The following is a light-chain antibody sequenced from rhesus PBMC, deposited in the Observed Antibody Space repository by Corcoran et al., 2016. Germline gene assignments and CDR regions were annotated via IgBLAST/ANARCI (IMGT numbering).Light chain of an antibody. CDR1: QSIGSW. Sequence: DIQMTQSPSSLSASAGDTVTITCRASQSIGSWLDWYQQTPGKAPKLLLQKAFSLQSGVPSRFSGRGDWADFTLPLSSLPPEDFATFCYLQYSSSPFTFGPGTTLDIE. J-gene: IGKJ3*01. CDR2: KAF. V-gene: IGKV1-22*01. CDR3: LQYSSSPFT.